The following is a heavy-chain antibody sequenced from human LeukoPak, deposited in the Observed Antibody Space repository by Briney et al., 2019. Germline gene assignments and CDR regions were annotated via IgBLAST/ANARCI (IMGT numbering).Heavy chain of an antibody. CDR3: ARSRSDYYDSSGLDY. D-gene: IGHD3-22*01. CDR2: ISGSGGST. Sequence: AGGSLRLSCAASGFTFSSYAMSWVRQAPGKGLEWVSAISGSGGSTYYADSVKSRFTISRDNSKNTLYLQMNSLRAEDTAVYHCARSRSDYYDSSGLDYWGQGTLVTVSS. J-gene: IGHJ4*02. V-gene: IGHV3-23*01. CDR1: GFTFSSYA.